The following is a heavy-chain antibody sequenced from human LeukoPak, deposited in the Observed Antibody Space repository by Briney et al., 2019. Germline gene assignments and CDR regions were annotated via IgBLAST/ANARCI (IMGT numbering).Heavy chain of an antibody. CDR3: TRGAGWLIDY. D-gene: IGHD3-16*01. V-gene: IGHV4-59*01. CDR2: FHNSGTS. CDR1: DDSISDYY. Sequence: SETLSLTCTVSDDSISDYYRGWIRQPPGKGLEWIGYFHNSGTSIYNPSLKSRVTISADTSKNQFSLKLNSLTTADTAVYYCTRGAGWLIDYWGQGILVTVSS. J-gene: IGHJ4*02.